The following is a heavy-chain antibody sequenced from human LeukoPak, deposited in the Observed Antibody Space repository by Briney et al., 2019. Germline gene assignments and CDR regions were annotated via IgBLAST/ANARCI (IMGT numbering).Heavy chain of an antibody. J-gene: IGHJ4*02. D-gene: IGHD3-22*01. V-gene: IGHV3-23*01. Sequence: GGSLRLSCAVSGITLSNYGMTWVRQAPGKGLEWVAGISDTGGRTNYADSVKGRFTISRDNAKNTLYLQMSSLRAEDTAVYYCATGNYYDSRGYYTFGHWGQGTLVTVSS. CDR3: ATGNYYDSRGYYTFGH. CDR1: GITLSNYG. CDR2: ISDTGGRT.